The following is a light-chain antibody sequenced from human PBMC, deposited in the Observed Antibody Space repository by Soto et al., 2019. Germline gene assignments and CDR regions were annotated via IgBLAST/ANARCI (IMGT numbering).Light chain of an antibody. V-gene: IGLV3-25*02. CDR3: QSADSSGTYWV. CDR2: KDS. Sequence: SYELTQPPSVSVSPGQTARITYSGDALPKQYAYWYQQKPGQAPVQVIYKDSERPSGIPERFSGSSSGTTVTLTISGVQAEDEADYYCQSADSSGTYWVFGGGTKVTVL. CDR1: ALPKQY. J-gene: IGLJ3*02.